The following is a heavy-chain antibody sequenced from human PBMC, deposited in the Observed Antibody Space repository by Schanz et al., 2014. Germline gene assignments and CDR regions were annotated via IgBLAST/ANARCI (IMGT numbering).Heavy chain of an antibody. D-gene: IGHD6-6*01. CDR3: ATEGPRGTRHPINYYYAMDN. Sequence: VQLVESGGGVVRPGGSLRLSCAASGFAFRSYAMHWVRQAPGKGLEWVAVMSYDGSNKYYADSVKGRFTISRDNAKNSVFLQMNRLRAEDTAVYYCATEGPRGTRHPINYYYAMDNWGQGTKVTV. J-gene: IGHJ6*02. V-gene: IGHV3-30-3*01. CDR1: GFAFRSYA. CDR2: MSYDGSNK.